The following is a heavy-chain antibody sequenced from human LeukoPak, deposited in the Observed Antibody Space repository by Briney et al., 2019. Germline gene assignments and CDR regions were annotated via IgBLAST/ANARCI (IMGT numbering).Heavy chain of an antibody. CDR3: AKDPRGSQSLFDY. J-gene: IGHJ4*02. CDR1: GFTFTGHS. CDR2: IRYDGSNK. V-gene: IGHV3-30*02. Sequence: GGSLRLSCVASGFTFTGHSMHWVRQAPGKGLEWVAFIRYDGSNKYYADSVKGRFTISRDNSKNTLYLQMNSLRAEDTAVYYCAKDPRGSQSLFDYWGQGTLVTVSS. D-gene: IGHD1-26*01.